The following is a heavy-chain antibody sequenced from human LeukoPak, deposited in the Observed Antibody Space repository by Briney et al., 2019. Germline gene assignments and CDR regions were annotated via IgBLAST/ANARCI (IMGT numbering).Heavy chain of an antibody. CDR3: ARADGDYPLD. J-gene: IGHJ4*02. CDR2: MNPNSGNT. V-gene: IGHV1-8*03. Sequence: GASVKVSCKASGYTFTSYDINWVRQAPGQGLEWMGWMNPNSGNTGYAQKFQGRVTITRDTSASTAYMELSSLRSEDMAVYYCARADGDYPLDWGQGTLVTVSS. D-gene: IGHD4-17*01. CDR1: GYTFTSYD.